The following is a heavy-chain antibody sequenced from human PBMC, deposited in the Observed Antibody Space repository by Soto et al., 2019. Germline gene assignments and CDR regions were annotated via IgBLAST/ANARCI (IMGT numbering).Heavy chain of an antibody. V-gene: IGHV3-9*01. CDR3: AKGPAGGYYYYYMDV. Sequence: PGGSLRLSCAASGFTFDDYAMHWVRQAPGKGLEWVSGISWNSGSIGYADSVKGRFTISRDNAKNSLYLQMNSLRAEDTALYYCAKGPAGGYYYYYMDVWGKGTTVTVSS. J-gene: IGHJ6*03. D-gene: IGHD2-2*01. CDR1: GFTFDDYA. CDR2: ISWNSGSI.